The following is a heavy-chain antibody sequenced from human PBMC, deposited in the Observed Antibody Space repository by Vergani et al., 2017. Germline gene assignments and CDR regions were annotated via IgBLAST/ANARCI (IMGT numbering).Heavy chain of an antibody. Sequence: QVQLVESGGGLVKPGGSLRLSCVASGLRLSDYYMNWIRQAPGKGLEWVAYISSSRLDVAHADFVRGRFTVSRNNAKNTLNLQMNNLGVEDTAVYYCARGGLVTATTIDYWGQGTLVNVSS. D-gene: IGHD1-20*01. CDR1: GLRLSDYY. V-gene: IGHV3-11*04. CDR2: ISSSRLDV. J-gene: IGHJ4*02. CDR3: ARGGLVTATTIDY.